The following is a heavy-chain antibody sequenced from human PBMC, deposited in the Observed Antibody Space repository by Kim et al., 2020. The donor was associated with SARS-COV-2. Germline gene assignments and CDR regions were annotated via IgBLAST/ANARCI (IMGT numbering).Heavy chain of an antibody. D-gene: IGHD6-13*01. J-gene: IGHJ5*02. CDR1: GASISNSAFH. Sequence: SETLSLTCTVSGASISNSAFHWGWIRQSPGKGLEWIGSMYYSGSTYYNPPLKSRVTIFVDTSKNQFSLMLSSVTAADTAVYYGARHFLTRIAADWFDPWGQGTLVTVSS. V-gene: IGHV4-39*01. CDR2: MYYSGST. CDR3: ARHFLTRIAADWFDP.